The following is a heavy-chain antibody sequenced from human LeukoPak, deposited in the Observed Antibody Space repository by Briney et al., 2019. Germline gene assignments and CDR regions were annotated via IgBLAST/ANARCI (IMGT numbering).Heavy chain of an antibody. J-gene: IGHJ4*02. Sequence: GASVNVSRKASVYTFTSYAMHWVRQAPGQRLEWMGWINAGNGNTKYSQEFQGRLTITSHTPANTAYMELSSLRAEDMAVYYCARSPVACIYDYWGQGALVTVSS. V-gene: IGHV1-3*03. CDR3: ARSPVACIYDY. CDR1: VYTFTSYA. D-gene: IGHD6-19*01. CDR2: INAGNGNT.